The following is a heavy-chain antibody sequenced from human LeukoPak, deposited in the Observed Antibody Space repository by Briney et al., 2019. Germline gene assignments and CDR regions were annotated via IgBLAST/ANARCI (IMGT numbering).Heavy chain of an antibody. D-gene: IGHD3-10*01. CDR1: VFTFSDYS. CDR2: IRYAGNQE. V-gene: IGHV3-30*02. J-gene: IGHJ4*02. CDR3: AKASIYGLQYFDY. Sequence: GGSLILSCAAAVFTFSDYSIRWVRQAPVEGLEWVAFIRYAGNQEYYTYPVEGRFTISRDTSKTTVYLQMNRLRPEATAVYYCAKASIYGLQYFDYWGQGTLVTVSS.